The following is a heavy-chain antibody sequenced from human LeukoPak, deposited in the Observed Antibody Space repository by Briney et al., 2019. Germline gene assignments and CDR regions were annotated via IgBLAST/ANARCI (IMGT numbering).Heavy chain of an antibody. J-gene: IGHJ4*02. Sequence: PSETLSLTCAVYGGSFSGYYWSWIRQPPGKGLEWIGEINHSGSTNYNPSLKSRVTISVDTSKNQFSLKLSSVTAADTAVYYCARRTRSGDFRFDYWGQGTLVTVSS. D-gene: IGHD3-16*01. CDR2: INHSGST. V-gene: IGHV4-34*01. CDR1: GGSFSGYY. CDR3: ARRTRSGDFRFDY.